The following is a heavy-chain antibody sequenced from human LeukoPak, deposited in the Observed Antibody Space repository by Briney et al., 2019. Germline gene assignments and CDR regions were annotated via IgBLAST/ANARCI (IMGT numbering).Heavy chain of an antibody. CDR3: AKDTYSSSPYYFDY. CDR1: GFTFNNYA. J-gene: IGHJ4*02. CDR2: ISSGGST. D-gene: IGHD6-6*01. Sequence: GGSLRLSCAAAGFTFNNYAMSWVRQAPGKGLKWVSGISSGGSTYYADSVKGRFTTSRDNSKNTLFLQMNSLRAEDTAVYYCAKDTYSSSPYYFDYWGQGTLVTVSS. V-gene: IGHV3-23*01.